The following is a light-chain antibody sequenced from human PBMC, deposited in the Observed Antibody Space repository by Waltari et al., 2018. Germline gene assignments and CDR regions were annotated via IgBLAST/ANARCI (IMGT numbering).Light chain of an antibody. J-gene: IGLJ3*02. Sequence: QSALTQPASVSGSPGQSITTSCIGTSSDVGFYNFVSWYQQHPGEAPKLMIYDVNNRPSGVSSRFSGSKSGNTASLTISGLQAEDEADYYCSSYTSSHTWVFGGGTKVTVL. CDR3: SSYTSSHTWV. CDR2: DVN. V-gene: IGLV2-14*03. CDR1: SSDVGFYNF.